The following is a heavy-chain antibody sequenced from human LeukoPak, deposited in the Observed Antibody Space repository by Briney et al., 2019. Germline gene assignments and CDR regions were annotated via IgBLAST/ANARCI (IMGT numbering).Heavy chain of an antibody. CDR3: ARTGYSSSWYPYYYYYGMDV. Sequence: ASVKVSCKASGYTFTSYDINWVRQATGQGVEWMGWMNPKSGNTGYAQKFQGRVTMTRNTSISTAYMELSSLRSEDTAVYYCARTGYSSSWYPYYYYYGMDVWGQGTTVTVSS. D-gene: IGHD6-13*01. V-gene: IGHV1-8*01. J-gene: IGHJ6*02. CDR1: GYTFTSYD. CDR2: MNPKSGNT.